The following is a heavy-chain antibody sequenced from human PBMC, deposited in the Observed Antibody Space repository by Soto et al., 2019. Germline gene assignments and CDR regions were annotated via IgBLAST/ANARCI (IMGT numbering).Heavy chain of an antibody. CDR2: IIPIFGTA. D-gene: IGHD3-22*01. V-gene: IGHV1-69*01. CDR3: ARGWGYDSNDYYYAY. CDR1: GGTFSRHP. J-gene: IGHJ4*02. Sequence: QVQLVQSGAEVRKPGSSVKVSCKASGGTFSRHPISWGRQAPGQGFEWMGGIIPIFGTANHAQKFQGRVTIIADESTSTVYMELSSLRSEDTAMYYCARGWGYDSNDYYYAYWGQGTLVIVSS.